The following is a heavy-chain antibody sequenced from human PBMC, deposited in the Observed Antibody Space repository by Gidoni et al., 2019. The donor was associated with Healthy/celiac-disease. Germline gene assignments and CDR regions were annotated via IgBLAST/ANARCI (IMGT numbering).Heavy chain of an antibody. D-gene: IGHD3-10*01. CDR1: GYTFTSYA. V-gene: IGHV1-3*01. Sequence: QVQLVQSGAEVKKPGASVKVSCKASGYTFTSYAMHWVRQAPGQRLEWMGWINAGNGNTKYSQKFQGRVTITRDTSASTAYMELSSLRSEDTAVYYCARSSHYYGSGSYYGDLGYWGQGTLVTVSS. CDR2: INAGNGNT. J-gene: IGHJ4*02. CDR3: ARSSHYYGSGSYYGDLGY.